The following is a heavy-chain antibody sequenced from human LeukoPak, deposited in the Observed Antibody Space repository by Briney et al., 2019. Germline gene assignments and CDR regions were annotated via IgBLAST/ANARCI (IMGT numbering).Heavy chain of an antibody. CDR2: ISYSGST. CDR3: ARHGITGTTSPLGY. D-gene: IGHD1-20*01. Sequence: SETLSPTCIVSGGSISSSNYYWGWIRQPPGKGLEWIGSISYSGSTYYNPSLKSRLTISVDTSRTQFSLKLSSVTAADTAVYYCARHGITGTTSPLGYWGQGTLVTVSS. J-gene: IGHJ4*02. V-gene: IGHV4-39*01. CDR1: GGSISSSNYY.